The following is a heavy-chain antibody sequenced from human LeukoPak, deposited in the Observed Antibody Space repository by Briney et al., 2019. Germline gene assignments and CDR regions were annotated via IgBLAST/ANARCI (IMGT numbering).Heavy chain of an antibody. Sequence: SETLSLTCTVSGYSISSGYYWGWFRQPPGKGLEWIGSIYYSGDTYSTPSLKSRVAISLDTSNNQFSLSLSSVTAADTAVYYCAREVNYGDYGDNAFDIWGQGTMVTVSS. CDR3: AREVNYGDYGDNAFDI. CDR2: IYYSGDT. J-gene: IGHJ3*02. CDR1: GYSISSGYY. D-gene: IGHD4-17*01. V-gene: IGHV4-38-2*02.